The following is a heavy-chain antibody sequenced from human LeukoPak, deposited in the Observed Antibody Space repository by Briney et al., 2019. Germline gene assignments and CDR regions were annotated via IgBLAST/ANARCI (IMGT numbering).Heavy chain of an antibody. J-gene: IGHJ5*02. V-gene: IGHV1-69*05. CDR1: GGTFSSYA. CDR2: IIPIFGTA. CDR3: ARAGFCSSTSCYISWFDP. Sequence: SVKVSCKASGGTFSSYAISWVRQAPGQGLEWMGGIIPIFGTASYAQKFQGRVTITTDESTSTAYMELSSLRSEDTAVYYCARAGFCSSTSCYISWFDPWGQGTLVTVSS. D-gene: IGHD2-2*02.